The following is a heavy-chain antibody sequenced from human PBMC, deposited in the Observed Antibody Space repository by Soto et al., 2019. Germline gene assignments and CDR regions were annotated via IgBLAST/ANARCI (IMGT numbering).Heavy chain of an antibody. J-gene: IGHJ4*02. Sequence: EVQLVESGGGLVQPGGSLRLSCAASGFTFSNYWMHWVRQDPGKGLVWLSYINDEGTASSYADSVKGRFTISRDNAKNTLFLQMNSLRVDDTAVYFCARDDIGVGIDYWGQGTLVTVSS. D-gene: IGHD2-8*01. CDR3: ARDDIGVGIDY. CDR1: GFTFSNYW. V-gene: IGHV3-74*01. CDR2: INDEGTAS.